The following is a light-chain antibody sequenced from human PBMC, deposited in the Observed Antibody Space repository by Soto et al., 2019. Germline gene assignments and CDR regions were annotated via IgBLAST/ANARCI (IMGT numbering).Light chain of an antibody. CDR1: SGHSSYA. CDR3: QTWGTGILV. CDR2: LNSDGSH. V-gene: IGLV4-69*01. Sequence: QAVVTQSPSASASLGASVKLTCTLSSGHSSYAIAWHQQQPETGPRYLMKLNSDGSHSKGDGIPDRFSGSSSGAERYLTISSLQSEDEADYYCQTWGTGILVFGTGTKLTVL. J-gene: IGLJ1*01.